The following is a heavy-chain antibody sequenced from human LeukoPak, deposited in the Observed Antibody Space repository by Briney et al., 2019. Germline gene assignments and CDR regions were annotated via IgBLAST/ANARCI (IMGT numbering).Heavy chain of an antibody. Sequence: GGSLRLSCAASGFTFSTYSMNWVRQAPGKGLEWVSYISSSSSTIYYADSVKGRFTISRDNAKNSLYLQMNSLRAEDTAVYYCARGSTYYDSSGQVPFDYWGQGTLVAVSS. D-gene: IGHD3-22*01. CDR3: ARGSTYYDSSGQVPFDY. CDR2: ISSSSSTI. CDR1: GFTFSTYS. V-gene: IGHV3-48*01. J-gene: IGHJ4*02.